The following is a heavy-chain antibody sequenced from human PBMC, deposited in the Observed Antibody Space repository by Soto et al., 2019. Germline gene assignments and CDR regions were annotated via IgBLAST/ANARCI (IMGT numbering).Heavy chain of an antibody. CDR3: ARQIYDSDTGPNFQYYFDS. V-gene: IGHV5-10-1*01. CDR1: GYSFAGYW. D-gene: IGHD3-22*01. CDR2: IGPSDSQT. Sequence: GESLKISCKGSGYSFAGYWITWVRQKPGKGLAWMGRIGPSDSQTYYSPSFRGHVTISVTKSITTVFLQWSSLRASDTAMYYCARQIYDSDTGPNFQYYFDSWGQGTPVTVSS. J-gene: IGHJ4*02.